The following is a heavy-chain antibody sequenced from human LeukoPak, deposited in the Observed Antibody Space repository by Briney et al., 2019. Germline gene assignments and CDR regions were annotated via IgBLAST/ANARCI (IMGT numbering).Heavy chain of an antibody. V-gene: IGHV3-23*01. Sequence: GGSLRLSCAASGFTFSSYSMNWVRQAPGKGLEWVSTISGGGGSTYYADSVKGRFTISRDNSKNTLYLQMNSLRAEDTAVYYCARDPPWGTGTAHSDYWGQGTLVTVSS. J-gene: IGHJ4*02. CDR1: GFTFSSYS. CDR2: ISGGGGST. CDR3: ARDPPWGTGTAHSDY. D-gene: IGHD1-1*01.